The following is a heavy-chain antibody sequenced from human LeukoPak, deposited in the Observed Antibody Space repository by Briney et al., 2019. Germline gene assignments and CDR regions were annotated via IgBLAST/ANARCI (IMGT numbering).Heavy chain of an antibody. D-gene: IGHD6-13*01. Sequence: SETLSLTCTVSGGSISSSSYYWGWIRQPPGKGLEWIGSIYYSGSTYYNPSLKSRVTISVDRSKNQFSLKLSSVTAADTAVYYCASLYSSSWYYFVYWGQGTLVTVSS. CDR3: ASLYSSSWYYFVY. V-gene: IGHV4-39*07. CDR2: IYYSGST. J-gene: IGHJ4*02. CDR1: GGSISSSSYY.